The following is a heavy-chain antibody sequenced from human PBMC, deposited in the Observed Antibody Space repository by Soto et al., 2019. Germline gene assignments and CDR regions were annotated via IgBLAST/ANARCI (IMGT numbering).Heavy chain of an antibody. Sequence: PSETLSLTCTVSGGSLSGYHWSWIRQSPGKGLEWIGYIYPTGSTDYNPSLKSPVTISADTSKNELSLKLRQVTAADTAMYYCARDLGTAVFDYWGQGTLVTVSS. V-gene: IGHV4-4*08. J-gene: IGHJ4*02. D-gene: IGHD3-16*01. CDR2: IYPTGST. CDR1: GGSLSGYH. CDR3: ARDLGTAVFDY.